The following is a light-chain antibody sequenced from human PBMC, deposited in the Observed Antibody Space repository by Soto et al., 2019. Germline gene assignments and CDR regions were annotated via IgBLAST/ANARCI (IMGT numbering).Light chain of an antibody. CDR2: DAS. Sequence: EILITQSPATVSVSQGGRATLSCRASQSISDTLAWYQQKPGQAPRLLIYDASNRATGIPARFSGSGSGTDFTLTISSLEPEDFAVYYCQQRSNWSPLTFGGGTKVDIK. CDR1: QSISDT. J-gene: IGKJ4*01. V-gene: IGKV3-11*01. CDR3: QQRSNWSPLT.